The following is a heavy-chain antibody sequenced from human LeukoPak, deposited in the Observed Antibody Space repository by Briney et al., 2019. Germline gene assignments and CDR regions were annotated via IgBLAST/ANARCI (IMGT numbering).Heavy chain of an antibody. J-gene: IGHJ4*02. V-gene: IGHV3-30*03. Sequence: GGSLRLSCAASGFTFSSYWMHWLRQAPGKGLEWVTVISYDGNDKYYADSVKGRFTISRDKSKNTLSVQMNSLSAEDTAVYYCVRQDCNGGKCHLDYWGQGTLVTVSS. CDR3: VRQDCNGGKCHLDY. D-gene: IGHD2-15*01. CDR2: ISYDGNDK. CDR1: GFTFSSYW.